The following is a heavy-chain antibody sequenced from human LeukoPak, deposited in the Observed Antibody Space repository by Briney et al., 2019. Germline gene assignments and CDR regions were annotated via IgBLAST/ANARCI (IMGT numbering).Heavy chain of an antibody. CDR1: GYSFDYYW. Sequence: GESLKISCKASGYSFDYYWIAWVRQMPGKGLEWMGIIYPGDSDTRYSPSFQGQVTISADKSISTAYLQWSSLKASDTAMYYCARVLSSSWYYFDYWGQGTLVTVSS. CDR2: IYPGDSDT. D-gene: IGHD6-13*01. J-gene: IGHJ4*02. V-gene: IGHV5-51*01. CDR3: ARVLSSSWYYFDY.